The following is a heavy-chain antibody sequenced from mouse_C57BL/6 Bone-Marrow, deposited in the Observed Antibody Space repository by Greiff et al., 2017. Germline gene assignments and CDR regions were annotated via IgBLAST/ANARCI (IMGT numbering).Heavy chain of an antibody. V-gene: IGHV1-22*01. Sequence: VQLQQSGPELVKPGASVKLSCKASGYTFTDYNMQWVKQSPGKSLEWIGYIIPNNGGTSYNQKFKGQTTFTVNTSSNTAYLELRSLTSEDAAVYYCERGFRAMDYWGQGTSVTVSS. CDR1: GYTFTDYN. CDR3: ERGFRAMDY. J-gene: IGHJ4*01. CDR2: IIPNNGGT.